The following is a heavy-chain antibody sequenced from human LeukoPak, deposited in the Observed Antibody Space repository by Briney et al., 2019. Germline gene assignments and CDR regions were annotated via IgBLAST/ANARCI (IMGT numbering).Heavy chain of an antibody. D-gene: IGHD6-19*01. V-gene: IGHV4-38-2*02. CDR2: IYHSGST. Sequence: SDTLSLNCAVSGYSISSGYYWGWIRQPPGKGLEWIGSIYHSGSTYYNPSLKSRVTISVDTCKNQFSLKLSSVTAADTAVYYCARDGSSGWYADYWGQGTLVTVSS. J-gene: IGHJ4*02. CDR1: GYSISSGYY. CDR3: ARDGSSGWYADY.